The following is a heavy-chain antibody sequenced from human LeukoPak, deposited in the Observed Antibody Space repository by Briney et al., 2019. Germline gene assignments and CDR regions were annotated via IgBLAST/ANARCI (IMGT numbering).Heavy chain of an antibody. V-gene: IGHV1-24*01. CDR3: ATEFGSTSDYGMDV. D-gene: IGHD2-2*01. Sequence: ASVKVSCKVSGYTLTELSMHWVRQAPGKGLEWMGGFDPEDGETIYAQKFRGRVTMTEDTSTDTAYMELSSLRSEDTAVYYCATEFGSTSDYGMDVWGQGTTVTVSS. J-gene: IGHJ6*02. CDR1: GYTLTELS. CDR2: FDPEDGET.